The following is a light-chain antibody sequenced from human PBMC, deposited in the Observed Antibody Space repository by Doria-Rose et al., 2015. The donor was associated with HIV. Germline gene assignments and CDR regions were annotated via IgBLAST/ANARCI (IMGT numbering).Light chain of an antibody. V-gene: IGKV3-20*01. J-gene: IGKJ1*01. Sequence: TQSPGTLSLSPGERATLSCRASQSFSSTYLAWYQQKPSQAPSLLIYDGSTRATGIPDRFSASGSGTDFTLTINRLEPEDFALYYRHQYGTSWTFGQGTKVEI. CDR1: QSFSSTY. CDR2: DGS. CDR3: HQYGTSWT.